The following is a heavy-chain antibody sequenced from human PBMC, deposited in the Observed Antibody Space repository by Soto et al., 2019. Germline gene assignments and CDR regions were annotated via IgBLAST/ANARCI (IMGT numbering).Heavy chain of an antibody. CDR2: IYYSGST. CDR1: GGSVNSGNYY. V-gene: IGHV4-61*01. Sequence: PSETLSLTCSVSGGSVNSGNYYWSWIRQPPGKGLEWIGYIYYSGSTNYNPSLKSRVTISLDTSKNQFSLSLNSVTAADTAVYYCARVGVTMIRGADYWGQGTLVTVSS. J-gene: IGHJ4*02. D-gene: IGHD3-10*01. CDR3: ARVGVTMIRGADY.